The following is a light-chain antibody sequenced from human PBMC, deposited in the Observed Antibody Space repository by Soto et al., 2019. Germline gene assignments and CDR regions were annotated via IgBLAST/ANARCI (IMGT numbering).Light chain of an antibody. V-gene: IGKV3-20*01. Sequence: ETVLTQSPATLSLSPGERGTLSCRASQSISTSHYVAWYQQKPGQAPRLLIYDSSTRATGIPDRFSGSGSGTDFILTISSLEPEDSAVYICQQYGRTPKTFGLGTKVEIK. CDR3: QQYGRTPKT. CDR1: QSISTSHY. CDR2: DSS. J-gene: IGKJ1*01.